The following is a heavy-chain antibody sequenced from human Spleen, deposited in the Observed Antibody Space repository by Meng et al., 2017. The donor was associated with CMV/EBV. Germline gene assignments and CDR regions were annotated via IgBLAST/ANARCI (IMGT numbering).Heavy chain of an antibody. Sequence: GGSLRLSCAASGFSFNSHAMHWVRQAPGKGLEWVAVTSFDGSIKYYADSVKGRFTISRDNSKNTLYLQMNSLRVEDAAVYFCARAFLGRKQLVRRGDLQYGMDVWGQGTTVTVSS. V-gene: IGHV3-30-3*01. J-gene: IGHJ6*02. CDR2: TSFDGSIK. CDR1: GFSFNSHA. D-gene: IGHD6-6*01. CDR3: ARAFLGRKQLVRRGDLQYGMDV.